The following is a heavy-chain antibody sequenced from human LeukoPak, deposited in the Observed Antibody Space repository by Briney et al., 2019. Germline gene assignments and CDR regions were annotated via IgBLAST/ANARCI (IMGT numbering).Heavy chain of an antibody. J-gene: IGHJ3*02. CDR1: GYTFTSYG. CDR2: ISAYNGNT. D-gene: IGHD6-13*01. CDR3: ARALAAAGLDAFDI. V-gene: IGHV1-18*01. Sequence: GASVKVSCXASGYTFTSYGISWVRQAPGQGLEWMGWISAYNGNTNYAQKLQGRVTMTTDTSTSTAYMELRSLRSDDTAVYYCARALAAAGLDAFDIWGQGTMVTVSS.